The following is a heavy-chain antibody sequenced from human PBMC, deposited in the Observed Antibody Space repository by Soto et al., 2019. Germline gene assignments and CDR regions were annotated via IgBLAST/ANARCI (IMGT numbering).Heavy chain of an antibody. CDR2: IYYSGST. J-gene: IGHJ4*02. V-gene: IGHV4-59*08. CDR1: GGSISSYY. CDR3: ARTTTTVIDY. D-gene: IGHD4-17*01. Sequence: SGTLSLTCTVSGGSISSYYWSWIRQPPGKGLEWIGYIYYSGSTNYNPSLKSRVTISVDTSKNQFSLKLSSVTAADTAVYYCARTTTTVIDYWGQGTLVTVSS.